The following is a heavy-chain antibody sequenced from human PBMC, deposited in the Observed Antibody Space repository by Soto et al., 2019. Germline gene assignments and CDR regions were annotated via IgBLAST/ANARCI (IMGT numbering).Heavy chain of an antibody. CDR3: ARRGHIAVAGTFDP. J-gene: IGHJ5*02. CDR1: GGSISSGGYY. D-gene: IGHD6-19*01. CDR2: IYYSGST. Sequence: SETLSLTCTVSGGSISSGGYYWSWIRQHPGKGLEWIGYIYYSGSTYYNPSLKSRVTRSVDTSKNQFSLKLSSLTAADTAVYYCARRGHIAVAGTFDPWGQRTLVTVSS. V-gene: IGHV4-31*03.